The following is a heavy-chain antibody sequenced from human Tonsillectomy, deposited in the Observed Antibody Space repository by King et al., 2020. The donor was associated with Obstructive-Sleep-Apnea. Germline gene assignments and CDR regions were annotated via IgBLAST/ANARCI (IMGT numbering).Heavy chain of an antibody. CDR3: ARVTCSSASCPRKDAFDI. CDR1: GGSISSYY. CDR2: IHTSGST. V-gene: IGHV4-4*07. D-gene: IGHD2-2*01. J-gene: IGHJ3*02. Sequence: QVQLQESGPGLVKPSETLSLTCTVSGGSISSYYWNWIRHAAGKRLEWIGRIHTSGSTSFNPSLKSRVTMSLDTSKNQFSLNVTSVTAADTAVYFCARVTCSSASCPRKDAFDIWGQGTMVTVSS.